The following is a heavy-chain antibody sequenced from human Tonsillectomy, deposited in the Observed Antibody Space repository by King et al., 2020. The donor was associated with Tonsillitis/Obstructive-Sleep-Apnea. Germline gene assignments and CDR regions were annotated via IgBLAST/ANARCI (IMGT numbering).Heavy chain of an antibody. CDR2: THPSEGSA. D-gene: IGHD3-22*01. J-gene: IGHJ4*02. CDR1: GYIFTSYY. CDR3: ARSVVIKSPFDY. Sequence: QLVQSGSEVKKPGASVKISCKASGYIFTSYYVHWVRQAPGQGLEWMAITHPSEGSASYAQKFQGRVTVTRDTSTSTVYMELSSLRSDDTAVYYCARSVVIKSPFDYWGPGTLLTVSS. V-gene: IGHV1-46*01.